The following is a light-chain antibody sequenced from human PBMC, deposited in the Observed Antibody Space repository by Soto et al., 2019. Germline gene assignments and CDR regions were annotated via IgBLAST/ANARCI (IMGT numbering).Light chain of an antibody. Sequence: QSVLPQPPSASGTPGQRVTISYSGSSSNIGSNTVNWYQQLPGTAPKLVIYSNNQRPSGVPDRFSGSKSGTSASLAISGLQPEDEADYYCVAWDDSLNGYVVFGGGTKVTVL. J-gene: IGLJ2*01. V-gene: IGLV1-44*01. CDR3: VAWDDSLNGYVV. CDR2: SNN. CDR1: SSNIGSNT.